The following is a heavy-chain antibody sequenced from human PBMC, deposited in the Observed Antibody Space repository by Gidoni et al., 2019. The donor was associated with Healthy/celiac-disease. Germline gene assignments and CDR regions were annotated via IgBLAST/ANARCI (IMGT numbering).Heavy chain of an antibody. Sequence: QVQLVQSGAEVKTPGASVKVSCKASGYTFTGYYMHWVRQAPGQGLEWMGWINPNSGGTNYAQKFQGRVTMTRDTSISTAYMELSRLRSDDTAVYDCARLNTDSYYYGMDVWGQGTTVTVSS. CDR3: ARLNTDSYYYGMDV. V-gene: IGHV1-2*02. CDR1: GYTFTGYY. D-gene: IGHD2-2*02. J-gene: IGHJ6*02. CDR2: INPNSGGT.